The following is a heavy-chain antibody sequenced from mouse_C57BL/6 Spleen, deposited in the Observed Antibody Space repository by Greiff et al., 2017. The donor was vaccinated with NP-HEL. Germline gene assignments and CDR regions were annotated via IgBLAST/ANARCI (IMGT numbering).Heavy chain of an antibody. J-gene: IGHJ2*01. CDR1: GYTFTSYW. V-gene: IGHV1-50*01. CDR3: ARGIYYDLYYFDY. CDR2: IDPSDSYT. Sequence: QVQLQQSGAELVKPGASVKLSCKASGYTFTSYWMQWVKQRPGQGLEWIGEIDPSDSYTNYNQKFKGKATLTVDTSSSTAYMQLSSLTSEDSAVYYCARGIYYDLYYFDYWGQGTTLTVSS. D-gene: IGHD2-4*01.